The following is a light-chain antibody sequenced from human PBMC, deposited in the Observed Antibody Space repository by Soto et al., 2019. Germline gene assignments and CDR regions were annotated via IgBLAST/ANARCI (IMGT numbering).Light chain of an antibody. V-gene: IGKV3-11*01. J-gene: IGKJ5*01. CDR2: DAS. CDR1: QSVSSSY. CDR3: QQRSNWPIT. Sequence: EIVVKQSPCTLSLSTGERATLSCRASQSVSSSYLAWYQQKPGQAPRLLIYDASNRATGIPARFSGSGSGTDFTLTISSLEPEDFAVYYCQQRSNWPITFGQGTRLEI.